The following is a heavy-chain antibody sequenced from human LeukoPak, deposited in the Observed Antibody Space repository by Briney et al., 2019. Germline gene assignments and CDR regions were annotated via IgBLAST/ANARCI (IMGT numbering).Heavy chain of an antibody. CDR2: IDPSGGRT. J-gene: IGHJ3*02. CDR1: GYTFTNYH. V-gene: IGHV1-46*01. D-gene: IGHD3-10*01. CDR3: ARPAPTGVDAFDI. Sequence: GAAVKVSCKASGYTFTNYHMHWVRPAPGQGRTWMGTIDPSGGRTSYAQKFQGRVTLTGDTSTSTVYMELSSLRSEDTAVYYCARPAPTGVDAFDIWGQGTLVTVSS.